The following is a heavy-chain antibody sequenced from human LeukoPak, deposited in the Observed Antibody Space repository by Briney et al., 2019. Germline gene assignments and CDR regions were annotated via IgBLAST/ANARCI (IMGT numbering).Heavy chain of an antibody. CDR3: TTGGYSGYDHSH. D-gene: IGHD5-12*01. V-gene: IGHV3-15*01. Sequence: GGSLRLSCAASGFSLSKAWMSWVRQAPGKGLEWVGRIRDKTVGGTTDYAAPVKGRFSVSRDDSKTTLYLQMNSLETEGTAVYYCTTGGYSGYDHSHWGQGTLVTVSA. CDR2: IRDKTVGGTT. CDR1: GFSLSKAW. J-gene: IGHJ4*02.